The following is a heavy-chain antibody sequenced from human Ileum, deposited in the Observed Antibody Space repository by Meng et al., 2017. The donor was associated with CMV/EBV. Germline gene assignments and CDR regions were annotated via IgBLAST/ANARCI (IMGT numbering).Heavy chain of an antibody. D-gene: IGHD1-1*01. CDR1: GYSISSGYC. CDR3: ARERDMYNWNDGSTFDI. Sequence: GSLRLSCIVSGYSISSGYCWGWIRQPPGKGLEWIGSFYHSGGTYYSPSLQSRVTISVDTSKNHFSLKLTSVTAADTAVHYCARERDMYNWNDGSTFDIWGQGATVTVSS. CDR2: FYHSGGT. V-gene: IGHV4-38-2*02. J-gene: IGHJ3*02.